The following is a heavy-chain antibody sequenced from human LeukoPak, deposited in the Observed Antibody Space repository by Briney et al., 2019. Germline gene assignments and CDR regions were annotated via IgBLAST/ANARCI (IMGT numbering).Heavy chain of an antibody. J-gene: IGHJ4*02. CDR3: ARDRYYDSSGYSSVDFDY. Sequence: ASVKVSCKASGGTFSSYAISWVRQAPGQGLEWMGVIIPIFGTANYAQKFQGRVTITADESTSTAYMELSSLRSEDTAVYYCARDRYYDSSGYSSVDFDYWGQGTLVTVSS. CDR1: GGTFSSYA. V-gene: IGHV1-69*13. D-gene: IGHD3-22*01. CDR2: IIPIFGTA.